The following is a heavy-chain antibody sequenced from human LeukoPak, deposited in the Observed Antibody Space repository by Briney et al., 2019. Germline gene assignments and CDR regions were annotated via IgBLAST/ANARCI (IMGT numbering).Heavy chain of an antibody. CDR3: ARDRAWNYFDY. V-gene: IGHV3-30*03. Sequence: GGSLRLSCAPSGFTFSRHGMHWVRQAPGKGLEWVAIISDDGSRKYYAHSVEGRFTISRDNSKNTLYLQMDSLRAEDTAVYYCARDRAWNYFDYWGQGTLVTVSS. D-gene: IGHD3-3*01. CDR1: GFTFSRHG. CDR2: ISDDGSRK. J-gene: IGHJ4*02.